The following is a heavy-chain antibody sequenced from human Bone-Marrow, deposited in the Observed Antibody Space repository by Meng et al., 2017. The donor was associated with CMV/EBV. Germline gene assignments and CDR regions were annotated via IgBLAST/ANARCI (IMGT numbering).Heavy chain of an antibody. CDR1: GYAFTSYS. J-gene: IGHJ4*02. CDR2: INPSGGST. Sequence: SGYAFTSYSMHWVRQAPGQGLEWIRIINPSGGSTSYAQKFQGRVTMTRDTSTSTVYMELSSLRSKDTAVYYCAREPYYYDSSGYFDYWGQGTLVTVSS. V-gene: IGHV1-46*01. CDR3: AREPYYYDSSGYFDY. D-gene: IGHD3-22*01.